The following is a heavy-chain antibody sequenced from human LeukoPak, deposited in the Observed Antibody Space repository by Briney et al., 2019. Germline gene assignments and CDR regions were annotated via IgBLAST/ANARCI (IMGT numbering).Heavy chain of an antibody. Sequence: PGGSLRLSCAASGFTVSSNYMSWVRQAPGKGLEWVSVIYSGGSTYYADSVKGRFTISRDNAKNSLYLQMSSLRAKDTAVYYCARGVSKNPWGQGTLVTVSS. V-gene: IGHV3-66*01. CDR3: ARGVSKNP. J-gene: IGHJ5*02. CDR1: GFTVSSNY. CDR2: IYSGGST.